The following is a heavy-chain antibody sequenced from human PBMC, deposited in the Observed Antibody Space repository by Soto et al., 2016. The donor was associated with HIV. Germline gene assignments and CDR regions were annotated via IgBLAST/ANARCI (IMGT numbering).Heavy chain of an antibody. CDR2: INAGGGRP. J-gene: IGHJ1*01. CDR3: AKDSGSGSYVSLSFPRLSFQY. Sequence: EVQLLESGGALVQPGGSLRLSCEGSGFTFSTYAMNWVRQAPGKGLEWVSSINAGGGRPYYADSVKDRFTISRDNSKNTVFLQMNSLRAEDTATYYCAKDSGSGSYVSLSFPRLSFQYWGQGXWSASLQ. CDR1: GFTFSTYA. V-gene: IGHV3-23*01. D-gene: IGHD3-16*01.